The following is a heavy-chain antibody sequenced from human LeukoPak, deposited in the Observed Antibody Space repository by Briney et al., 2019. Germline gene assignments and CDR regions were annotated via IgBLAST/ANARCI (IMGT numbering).Heavy chain of an antibody. CDR3: ARDLATVPAYYMDV. CDR2: NSSIGSTI. Sequence: GRSLRLSCAASGFSFSDYYMSWIRPAPGGGLEWVSYNSSIGSTIYYTDSVKGRFTISRDNDKNSLYLQMNSLRAEDTAVYYCARDLATVPAYYMDVWGKGTTVTVSS. CDR1: GFSFSDYY. D-gene: IGHD4-11*01. V-gene: IGHV3-11*01. J-gene: IGHJ6*03.